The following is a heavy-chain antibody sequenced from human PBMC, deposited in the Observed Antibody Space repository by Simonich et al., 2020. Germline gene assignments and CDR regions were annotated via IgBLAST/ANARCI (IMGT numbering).Heavy chain of an antibody. Sequence: EVQLVESGGGLVKPGGSLRLSCAASGFTFSSYSMNWVRQAPGEGVEWVSSISSSSSYRYYADSVKGRFTISRDNAKNSLYLQMNSLRAEDTAVYYCARGIVGASGAFDIWGQGTMVTVSS. D-gene: IGHD1-26*01. CDR3: ARGIVGASGAFDI. CDR2: ISSSSSYR. J-gene: IGHJ3*02. CDR1: GFTFSSYS. V-gene: IGHV3-21*01.